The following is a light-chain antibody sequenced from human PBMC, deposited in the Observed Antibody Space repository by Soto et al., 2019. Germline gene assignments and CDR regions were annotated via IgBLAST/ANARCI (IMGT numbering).Light chain of an antibody. CDR1: QTVSSNY. CDR3: QQYGSSYT. Sequence: EIMLTQSPGTLSLSPGERATLSCRASQTVSSNYLAWYQQKPGQAPRLLIYGASIRATDIPDRFSGSGSETDFTLTISRLEPEDFAVYYCQQYGSSYTFGQGTKLEIK. V-gene: IGKV3-20*01. J-gene: IGKJ2*01. CDR2: GAS.